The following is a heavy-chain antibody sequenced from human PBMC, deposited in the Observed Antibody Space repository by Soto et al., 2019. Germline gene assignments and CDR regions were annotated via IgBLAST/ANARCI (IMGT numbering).Heavy chain of an antibody. CDR2: ISYDGSNK. Sequence: HPGGSLRLSCAASGFTFSSYGMHWVRQAPGKGLEWVAVISYDGSNKYYADSVKGRFTISRDNSKNTLYLQMNSLRAEDTAVYYCAKAPRDDFWSGYYTWVQYYYYYGMDVWGQGTTVTVSS. D-gene: IGHD3-3*01. J-gene: IGHJ6*02. CDR3: AKAPRDDFWSGYYTWVQYYYYYGMDV. V-gene: IGHV3-30*18. CDR1: GFTFSSYG.